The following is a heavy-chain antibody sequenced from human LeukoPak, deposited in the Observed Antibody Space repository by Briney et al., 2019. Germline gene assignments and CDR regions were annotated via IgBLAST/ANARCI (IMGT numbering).Heavy chain of an antibody. V-gene: IGHV4-38-2*02. J-gene: IGHJ3*02. CDR1: GYSISSGYY. CDR2: ISYSGGT. CDR3: ASTSKYIGSGRDDSFDI. D-gene: IGHD3-10*01. Sequence: SETLSLTCTVSGYSISSGYYWGWIRQPPGKGLEWIGYISYSGGTYSNPSLKSRVSISVDTSKSQFSLKMSSVTAADTAVYYCASTSKYIGSGRDDSFDIWGQGTMVTVSS.